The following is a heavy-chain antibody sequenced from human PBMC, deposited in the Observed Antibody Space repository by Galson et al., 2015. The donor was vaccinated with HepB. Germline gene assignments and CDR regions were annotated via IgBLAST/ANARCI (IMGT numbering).Heavy chain of an antibody. CDR1: GFTFSSYG. CDR2: ISYDGSNK. Sequence: SLRLSCAASGFTFSSYGMHWVRQAPGKGLEWVAVISYDGSNKYYADSVKGRFTISRDNSKNTLYLQMNSLRAEDTAVYYCAKVVRRYCSSTSCYRIWDYWGQGTLVTVSS. J-gene: IGHJ4*02. CDR3: AKVVRRYCSSTSCYRIWDY. D-gene: IGHD2-2*01. V-gene: IGHV3-30*18.